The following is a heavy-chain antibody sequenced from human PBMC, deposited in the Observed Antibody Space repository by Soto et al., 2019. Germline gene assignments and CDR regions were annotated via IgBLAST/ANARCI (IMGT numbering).Heavy chain of an antibody. CDR1: GGSISSGGYY. CDR3: ARVAGTEYYFDY. CDR2: IYYSVST. D-gene: IGHD6-19*01. J-gene: IGHJ4*02. Sequence: TLSLTCTVSGGSISSGGYYWSCIRQHPGKGLEWIGYIYYSVSTYYNPSLKSRVTISVDTSKNQFSLKLSSVTAADTAVYYCARVAGTEYYFDYWGQGTLVTVSS. V-gene: IGHV4-31*03.